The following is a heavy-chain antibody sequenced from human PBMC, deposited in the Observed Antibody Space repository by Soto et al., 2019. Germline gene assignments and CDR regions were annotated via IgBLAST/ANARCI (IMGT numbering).Heavy chain of an antibody. D-gene: IGHD1-7*01. CDR2: ISSSGSTI. Sequence: PGGSLRLSCAASGFTFSSYEMNWVRQAPGKGLEWVSYISSSGSTIYYADSVKGRFTISRDNAKNSLYLQLSSLRAEDTAVYYCARDRTGTTGYTDHWGQGTLVTVSS. CDR1: GFTFSSYE. CDR3: ARDRTGTTGYTDH. V-gene: IGHV3-48*03. J-gene: IGHJ4*02.